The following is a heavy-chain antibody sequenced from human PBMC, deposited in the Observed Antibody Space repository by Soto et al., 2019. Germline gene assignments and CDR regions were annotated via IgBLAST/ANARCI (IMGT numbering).Heavy chain of an antibody. D-gene: IGHD5-12*01. CDR3: ARVQMATIMYYYYGMDV. CDR2: ISYDGSNK. CDR1: GFTFSSYA. J-gene: IGHJ6*02. Sequence: WGSLRLSCAASGFTFSSYAMHWVRQAPGKGLEWVAVISYDGSNKYHADSVKGRFIISRDNSKNTLYLQMNSLRAEDTAVYNCARVQMATIMYYYYGMDVWGQGTTVTVSS. V-gene: IGHV3-30-3*01.